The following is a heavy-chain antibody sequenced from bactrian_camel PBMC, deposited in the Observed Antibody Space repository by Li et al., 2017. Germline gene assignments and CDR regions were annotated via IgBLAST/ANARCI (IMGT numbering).Heavy chain of an antibody. CDR2: ISRDGSS. V-gene: IGHV3S57*01. Sequence: HVQLVESGGGSVPAGGSLKLSCAINGYTGNCMGWFRQAPGKEPEPVAQISRDGSSLYADSVKGRFTVSKDNIKNTLYLQMNNLKPDDTAMYYCAIVTFCQGSICCRLGDLNKFNYWARGTQVTVS. CDR3: AIVTFCQGSICCRLGDLNKFNY. D-gene: IGHD2*01. CDR1: GYTGNC. J-gene: IGHJ4*01.